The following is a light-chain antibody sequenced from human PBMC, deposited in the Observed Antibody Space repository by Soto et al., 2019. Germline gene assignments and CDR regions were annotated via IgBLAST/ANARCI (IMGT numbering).Light chain of an antibody. J-gene: IGLJ1*01. CDR3: NSHTSGDFRV. CDR1: SSDVGRYNH. Sequence: QSVLTQPASACGSPGQSITISCTGTSSDVGRYNHVSWYQHHPVKAPKLIISEVSNRPSGVSNRFSGSKSGYTSSLTISGLQAEDEADYYCNSHTSGDFRVFGTGTKVTVL. V-gene: IGLV2-14*01. CDR2: EVS.